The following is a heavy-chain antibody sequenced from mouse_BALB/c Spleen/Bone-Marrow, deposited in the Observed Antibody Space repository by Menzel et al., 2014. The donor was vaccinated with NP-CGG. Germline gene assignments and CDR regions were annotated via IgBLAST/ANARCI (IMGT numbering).Heavy chain of an antibody. V-gene: IGHV3-8*02. CDR3: ARGNGYHFDY. CDR2: ISYSGNA. J-gene: IGHJ2*01. Sequence: EVQLVESGPSLVKPSQTLSLTCSVTGDSIXSSYWNWIRKFPGNKLEYMGYISYSGNAYYNPSLKSRISLTRDTSKNQYYLQLNSVTTEDTATYFCARGNGYHFDYWGQGTTLTVSS. CDR1: GDSIXSSY. D-gene: IGHD1-2*01.